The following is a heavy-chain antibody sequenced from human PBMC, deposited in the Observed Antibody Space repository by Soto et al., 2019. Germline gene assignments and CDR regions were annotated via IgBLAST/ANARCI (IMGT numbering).Heavy chain of an antibody. J-gene: IGHJ4*02. Sequence: GGKVCRSSWKSGHQDQGKGLPWLAGISSSSSYIYYADSVKGRFTISRDNAKNSLYLQMNSLRAEDTAVYYCARAFSSPYYDDSSGCYYPAYLEYWGQAILVTVS. CDR2: ISSSSSYI. V-gene: IGHV3-21*01. D-gene: IGHD3-22*01. CDR1: GGKVCRSS. CDR3: ARAFSSPYYDDSSGCYYPAYLEY.